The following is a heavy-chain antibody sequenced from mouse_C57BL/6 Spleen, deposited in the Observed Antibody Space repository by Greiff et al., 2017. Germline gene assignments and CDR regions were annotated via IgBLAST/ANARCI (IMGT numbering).Heavy chain of an antibody. CDR2: IDPSDSYT. J-gene: IGHJ2*01. CDR3: ASFDD. Sequence: VQLQQPGAELVKPGASVKLSCKASGYTFTSYWMQWVKQRPGQGLEWIGEIDPSDSYTNYNQKFKGKATLTVDTSSSTAYMQLSSLTSEDSAVYYCASFDDWGQGTTLTVSS. V-gene: IGHV1-50*01. CDR1: GYTFTSYW.